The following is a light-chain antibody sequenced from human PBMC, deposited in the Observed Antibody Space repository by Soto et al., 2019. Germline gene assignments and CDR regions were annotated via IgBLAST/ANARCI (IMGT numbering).Light chain of an antibody. CDR2: VAS. CDR3: QQYGGPPVT. Sequence: ENVLTQSAGTLSLSPGERATLSCRASQSVYNNNLAWYQQKPGQAPRLLIYVASNRATGIPDRISGSGSGADFTLTSARLEPEDFAVYYCQQYGGPPVTFGQGTKLEIK. CDR1: QSVYNNN. V-gene: IGKV3-20*01. J-gene: IGKJ2*01.